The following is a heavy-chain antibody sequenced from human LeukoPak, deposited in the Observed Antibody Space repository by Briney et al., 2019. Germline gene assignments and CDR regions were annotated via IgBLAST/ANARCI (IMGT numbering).Heavy chain of an antibody. V-gene: IGHV3-48*03. CDR3: ARDLRGYSGYSLHYYYYYYMDV. CDR1: GFTFSSYE. Sequence: PGGSLRLSCAASGFTFSSYEMNWVRQAPGKGLEWVSYISSSGSTIYYADSVKGRFTISRDNAKNTLYLQMNSLRAEDTAVYYCARDLRGYSGYSLHYYYYYYMDVWGKGTTVTISS. J-gene: IGHJ6*03. CDR2: ISSSGSTI. D-gene: IGHD5-12*01.